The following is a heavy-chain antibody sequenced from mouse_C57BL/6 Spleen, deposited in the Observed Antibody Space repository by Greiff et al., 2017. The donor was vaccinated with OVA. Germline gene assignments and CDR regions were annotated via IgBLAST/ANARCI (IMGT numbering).Heavy chain of an antibody. V-gene: IGHV1-80*01. CDR1: GYAFSSYW. CDR2: IYPGDGDT. J-gene: IGHJ4*01. CDR3: ARSPYYYGKGYYAMDY. D-gene: IGHD1-1*01. Sequence: LVESGAELVKPGASVKISCKASGYAFSSYWMNWVKQRPGKGLEWIGQIYPGDGDTNYNGKFKGKATLTADTSSSTAYMQLSSLTSEDSAVYFCARSPYYYGKGYYAMDYWGQGTSVTVSS.